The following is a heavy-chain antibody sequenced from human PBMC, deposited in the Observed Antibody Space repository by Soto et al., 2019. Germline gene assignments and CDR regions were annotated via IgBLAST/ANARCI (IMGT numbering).Heavy chain of an antibody. CDR3: AGGNYYLDY. CDR2: IKEDGSEK. CDR1: GRYW. V-gene: IGHV3-7*03. Sequence: GGSLRLSCAATGRYWMSWVRQAPGKGLEWVANIKEDGSEKHYVDSVKGRFTISRDNAKKSLYLHMNSLRAEDTAVYYCAGGNYYLDYWGQGTRVTVSS. D-gene: IGHD1-26*01. J-gene: IGHJ4*02.